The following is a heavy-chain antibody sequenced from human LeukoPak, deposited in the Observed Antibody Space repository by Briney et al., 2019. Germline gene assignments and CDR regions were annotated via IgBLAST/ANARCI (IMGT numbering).Heavy chain of an antibody. D-gene: IGHD6-13*01. CDR2: IIPIFGTA. V-gene: IGHV1-69*13. Sequence: SVKVSCKASGGTFSSYAISWVRQAPGQGLEWMGGIIPIFGTANYAQKFQSRVTITADESTSTAYMELSSLRSEDTAVYYCARDPYSSRFPGFDPWGQGTLVTVSS. CDR3: ARDPYSSRFPGFDP. CDR1: GGTFSSYA. J-gene: IGHJ5*02.